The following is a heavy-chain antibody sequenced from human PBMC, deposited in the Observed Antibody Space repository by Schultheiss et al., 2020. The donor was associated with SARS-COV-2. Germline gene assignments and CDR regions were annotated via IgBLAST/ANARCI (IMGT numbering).Heavy chain of an antibody. J-gene: IGHJ4*02. Sequence: GGSLRLSCAASGFTFSTYWMHWVRQAPGKGLVWVSHINSDGSRTNYADSVKGRFTISRDNAKNTLYLQMNSLRAEDTAVYYCARDSDTMIVVVMAYWGQGTLVTVSS. CDR2: INSDGSRT. D-gene: IGHD3-22*01. V-gene: IGHV3-74*01. CDR3: ARDSDTMIVVVMAY. CDR1: GFTFSTYW.